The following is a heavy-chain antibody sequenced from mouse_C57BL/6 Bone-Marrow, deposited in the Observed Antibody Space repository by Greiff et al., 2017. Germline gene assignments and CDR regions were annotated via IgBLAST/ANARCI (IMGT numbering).Heavy chain of an antibody. CDR1: GYTFTDYY. CDR3: ARDYGSSYLYAMDY. CDR2: IYPGSGNT. V-gene: IGHV1-76*01. Sequence: QVQLQQSGAELVRPGASVKLSCKASGYTFTDYYINWVKQRPGQGLEWIARIYPGSGNTYYNEKFKGKATLTAEKSSSTAYMQLSSLTSEDSAVYFCARDYGSSYLYAMDYWGQGTSVTVSS. J-gene: IGHJ4*01. D-gene: IGHD1-1*01.